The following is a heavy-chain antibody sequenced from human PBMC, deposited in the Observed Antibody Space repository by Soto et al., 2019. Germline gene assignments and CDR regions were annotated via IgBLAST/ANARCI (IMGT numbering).Heavy chain of an antibody. J-gene: IGHJ4*02. Sequence: QVQLVQSGAEVKKPGASVKVSCKASGYTFNTYSISWVRQAPGQGLESMGWISGYNGDTHYAQKFQGRVTMTTDTSTSTAYMELRSLRSDDTAMYYCARENVLSYVDTAMVDYFDYWGQGTLVTVSS. CDR1: GYTFNTYS. D-gene: IGHD5-18*01. V-gene: IGHV1-18*01. CDR3: ARENVLSYVDTAMVDYFDY. CDR2: ISGYNGDT.